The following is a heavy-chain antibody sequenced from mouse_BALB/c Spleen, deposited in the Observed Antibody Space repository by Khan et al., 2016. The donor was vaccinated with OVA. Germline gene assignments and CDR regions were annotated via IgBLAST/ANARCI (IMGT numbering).Heavy chain of an antibody. J-gene: IGHJ2*01. CDR1: GFTFSSYG. Sequence: EVELVESGGGIVQPGGSLKLSCAASGFTFSSYGMSWVRQTPDKRLELVATINSNGGSTYYPDSVKGRFTIPRDNAKNTLYLQMSSLKSEDTAMYYCARMARTINWGQGTTLTVSS. CDR3: ARMARTIN. CDR2: INSNGGST. V-gene: IGHV5-6-3*01.